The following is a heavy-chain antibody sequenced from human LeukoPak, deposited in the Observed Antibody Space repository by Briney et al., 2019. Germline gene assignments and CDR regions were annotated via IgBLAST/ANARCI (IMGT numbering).Heavy chain of an antibody. CDR1: GFTFTTYW. J-gene: IGHJ4*02. D-gene: IGHD1-1*01. V-gene: IGHV3-7*01. CDR3: ARNKRGDY. CDR2: IKYDGSEK. Sequence: PGGSLRLSCAVSGFTFTTYWMSWARQAPGKGQEWVANIKYDGSEKYYVDSVKGRFTISRDNAKNSLFLQMNSLRAEDTAIYYCARNKRGDYWGQGTLVTVSS.